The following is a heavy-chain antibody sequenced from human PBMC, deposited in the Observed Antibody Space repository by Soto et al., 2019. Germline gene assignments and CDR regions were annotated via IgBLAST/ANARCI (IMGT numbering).Heavy chain of an antibody. V-gene: IGHV3-33*01. CDR3: ARGPGYYDSSGTSGMDDY. Sequence: GGSLRLSCAASGFTFSSYGMHWVRQAPGKGLEWVAVIWYDGSNKYYADSVKGRFTISRDNSKNTLYLQMNSLRAEDTAVYYCARGPGYYDSSGTSGMDDYWGQGTLVTVYS. CDR2: IWYDGSNK. CDR1: GFTFSSYG. J-gene: IGHJ4*02. D-gene: IGHD3-22*01.